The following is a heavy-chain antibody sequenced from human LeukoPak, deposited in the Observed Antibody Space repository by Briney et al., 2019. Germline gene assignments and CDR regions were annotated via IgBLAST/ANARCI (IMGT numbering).Heavy chain of an antibody. CDR2: ISSSSTYI. CDR3: ARDGQTSKSPDDY. V-gene: IGHV3-21*06. Sequence: GGSLRLSCAASGFPFSTYNMNWVRQAPGKGLEWVSSISSSSTYIYYAESVKGRFTVSRDNAKNSLYLEVNSLRPEDTAVYYCARDGQTSKSPDDYWGQGTLVTVPA. D-gene: IGHD4-11*01. CDR1: GFPFSTYN. J-gene: IGHJ4*02.